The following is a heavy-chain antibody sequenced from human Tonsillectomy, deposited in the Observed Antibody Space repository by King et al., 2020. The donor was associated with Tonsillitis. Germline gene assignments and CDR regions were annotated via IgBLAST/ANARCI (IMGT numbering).Heavy chain of an antibody. CDR1: GFTFSSYW. CDR2: IKQDGSEK. Sequence: VQLVESGGNLVQPGGSLRLSCAASGFTFSSYWMSWVRQAPGKGLEWVANIKQDGSEKYYVDSVRGRFTISRDNAKNSLYLQMNSLRAEDTAVYYCARDAGKRDSYYFDYWGQGTLVTVSS. CDR3: ARDAGKRDSYYFDY. V-gene: IGHV3-7*01. J-gene: IGHJ4*02. D-gene: IGHD1-14*01.